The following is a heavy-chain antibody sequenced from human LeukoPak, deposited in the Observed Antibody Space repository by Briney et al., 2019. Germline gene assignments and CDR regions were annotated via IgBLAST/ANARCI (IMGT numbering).Heavy chain of an antibody. CDR3: AKAVTTLSPYFDY. V-gene: IGHV3-43*02. D-gene: IGHD6-19*01. CDR1: GFTFTSYA. J-gene: IGHJ4*02. CDR2: ISVDGGSR. Sequence: PGGSLRLSCVASGFTFTSYAMHWVRQAPGKGLEWVSLISVDGGSRNYADSVKGRFTISRDNSKNSLYMQMNSLRSEDTALYYCAKAVTTLSPYFDYWGQGTLVTVSS.